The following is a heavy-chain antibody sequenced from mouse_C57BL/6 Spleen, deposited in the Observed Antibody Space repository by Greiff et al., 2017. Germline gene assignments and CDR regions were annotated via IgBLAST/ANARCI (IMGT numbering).Heavy chain of an antibody. V-gene: IGHV1-61*01. CDR2: IYPSDSET. CDR1: GYTFTSYW. D-gene: IGHD2-3*01. J-gene: IGHJ3*01. CDR3: ARSPVYDGYYVGCAY. Sequence: QVQLQQPGAELVRPGSSVKLSCKASGYTFTSYWMDWVKQRPGQGLEWIGNIYPSDSETHYNQKFKDKATLTVDKSSSTAYMQLSSLTSEDSAVYYCARSPVYDGYYVGCAYWGQGTLVTVSA.